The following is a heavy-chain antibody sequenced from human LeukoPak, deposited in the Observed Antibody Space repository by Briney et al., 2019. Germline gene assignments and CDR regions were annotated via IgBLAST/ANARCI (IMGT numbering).Heavy chain of an antibody. CDR1: GGSISSYY. CDR2: IYTSGST. CDR3: ARVRLLWFGELPQYYFDY. Sequence: SETLSLTCTVSGGSISSYYWSWIRQPAGKGLEWIGRIYTSGSTNYNPSLKSRVTMSVDTSKNQFSLKLGSVTAADTAVYYCARVRLLWFGELPQYYFDYWGQGTLVTVSS. J-gene: IGHJ4*02. D-gene: IGHD3-10*01. V-gene: IGHV4-4*07.